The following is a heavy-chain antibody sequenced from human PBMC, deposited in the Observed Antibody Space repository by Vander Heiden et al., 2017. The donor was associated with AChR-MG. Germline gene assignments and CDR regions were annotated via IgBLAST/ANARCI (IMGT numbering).Heavy chain of an antibody. Sequence: QVQLVESGGGVVQPGRSLRLSCAASGFTFSSSAMHWVRQAPGKGLEWVAVISYDGSNKSYADSVKGRFTISRDNSKNTLYLQMNSLRAEDTAVYYCARGGYGGNAADAFDIWGQGTMVTVSS. CDR3: ARGGYGGNAADAFDI. V-gene: IGHV3-30-3*01. D-gene: IGHD4-17*01. J-gene: IGHJ3*02. CDR2: ISYDGSNK. CDR1: GFTFSSSA.